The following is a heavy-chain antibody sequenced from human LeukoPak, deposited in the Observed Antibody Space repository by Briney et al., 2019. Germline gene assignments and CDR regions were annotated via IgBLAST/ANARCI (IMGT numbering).Heavy chain of an antibody. Sequence: QPGGSLRLSCATSGFTFSSFAMSWVRQAPGKGLEWVSAISGSGGSTYYADSVKGRFTISRDNSKNTLYLQMNSLRAEDTAVYYCAKDLRDYYDTPLDAFDIWGQGTMVTVSS. CDR3: AKDLRDYYDTPLDAFDI. CDR1: GFTFSSFA. D-gene: IGHD3-22*01. CDR2: ISGSGGST. J-gene: IGHJ3*02. V-gene: IGHV3-23*01.